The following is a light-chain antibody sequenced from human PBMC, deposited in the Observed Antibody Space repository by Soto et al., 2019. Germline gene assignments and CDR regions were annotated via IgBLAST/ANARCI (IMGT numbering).Light chain of an antibody. Sequence: QSVLTQSPSVSAAPGQKVTISCSGSSSNIGNNYVSWYQQLPGTAPKLMIYEVSKRPSGVPDRFSGSKSGNTASLTISGLQAADEADYYCSLYTSENAYVFGTGTKVTVL. V-gene: IGLV1-51*01. CDR1: SSNIGNNY. J-gene: IGLJ1*01. CDR3: SLYTSENAYV. CDR2: EVS.